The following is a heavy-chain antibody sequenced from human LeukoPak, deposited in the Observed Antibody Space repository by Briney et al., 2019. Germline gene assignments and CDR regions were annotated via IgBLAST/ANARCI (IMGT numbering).Heavy chain of an antibody. Sequence: PSQTLSLTCTVSGGSISSGSYYWSWIRQPAGKGLEWIGRIYTSGSTNYNPSLKSRVTISVDTSKNQFSLKLSSVTAADTAVYYCARDGFDGSGSPFFHYMDVWGKGTTVTISS. D-gene: IGHD3-10*01. J-gene: IGHJ6*03. CDR3: ARDGFDGSGSPFFHYMDV. CDR2: IYTSGST. V-gene: IGHV4-61*02. CDR1: GGSISSGSYY.